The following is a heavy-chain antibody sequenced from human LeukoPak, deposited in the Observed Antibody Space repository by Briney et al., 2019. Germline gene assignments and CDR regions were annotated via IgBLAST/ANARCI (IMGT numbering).Heavy chain of an antibody. Sequence: GGSRRLSGAASRFTFNAFALSWVRQAPGKGLEWVSVIGGSNGITFYVGSVKGRFTISRDNSKDTLYLQMNSLRAEDTAVYYCARNENSGWGYFDYWGQGTLVTVSS. CDR1: RFTFNAFA. CDR2: IGGSNGIT. J-gene: IGHJ4*02. V-gene: IGHV3-23*01. CDR3: ARNENSGWGYFDY. D-gene: IGHD5-12*01.